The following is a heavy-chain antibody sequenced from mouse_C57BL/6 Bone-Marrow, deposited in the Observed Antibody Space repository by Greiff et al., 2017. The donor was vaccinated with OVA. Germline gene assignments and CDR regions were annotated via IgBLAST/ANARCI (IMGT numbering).Heavy chain of an antibody. D-gene: IGHD2-4*01. Sequence: VQLQQSVAELVRPGASVKLSCTASGFNIKNTYMHWVKQRPEQGLEWIGRIDPANGNTKYAPTFQGKATITADTSSNTAYLQLISRTSEDTAVYYGAREGAYDYDYYFDYWGQGTTLTVSS. J-gene: IGHJ2*01. CDR1: GFNIKNTY. CDR3: AREGAYDYDYYFDY. V-gene: IGHV14-3*01. CDR2: IDPANGNT.